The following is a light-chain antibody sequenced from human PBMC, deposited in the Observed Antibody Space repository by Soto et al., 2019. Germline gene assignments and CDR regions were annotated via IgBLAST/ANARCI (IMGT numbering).Light chain of an antibody. V-gene: IGLV2-23*02. Sequence: QSVLAQPASASGSPGQSITISCTGSCSDVGSYTLVSWYQQHPGKVPKLMIYEVSKRPSGVSVRFSGSRSGNTASLTISGLQAEDEADYFCWSYAGSFTYVFGTGTKVTVL. CDR2: EVS. J-gene: IGLJ1*01. CDR1: CSDVGSYTL. CDR3: WSYAGSFTYV.